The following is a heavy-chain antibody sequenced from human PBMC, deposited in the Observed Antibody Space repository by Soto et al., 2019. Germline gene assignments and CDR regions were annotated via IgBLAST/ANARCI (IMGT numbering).Heavy chain of an antibody. Sequence: EVQLLESGGGLVKPGGSLRLSCAASGFTFTNYAMTWVRRAPGKGLEWVSSISGGDGDTSYADSVKGRFTISRDNSENTMFLQMNSLRPDDTAVYYCAKDRFTSTVRKYWFFDLWGRGTLVTVSS. CDR1: GFTFTNYA. CDR3: AKDRFTSTVRKYWFFDL. V-gene: IGHV3-23*01. J-gene: IGHJ2*01. D-gene: IGHD3-10*01. CDR2: ISGGDGDT.